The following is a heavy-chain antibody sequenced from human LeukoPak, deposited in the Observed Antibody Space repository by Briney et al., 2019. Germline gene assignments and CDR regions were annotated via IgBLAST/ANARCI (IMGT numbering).Heavy chain of an antibody. V-gene: IGHV3-21*01. D-gene: IGHD3-9*01. J-gene: IGHJ6*03. Sequence: GGSLRLSCAASGFTFSSYSMNWVRQAPGKGLEWVSSISSSSSYIYYADSVKGRFTISRDNAKNSLYLQMNSLRAEDTAVYYCAREPVYDILTGYYHYYYMDVWGKGTTVTISS. CDR1: GFTFSSYS. CDR2: ISSSSSYI. CDR3: AREPVYDILTGYYHYYYMDV.